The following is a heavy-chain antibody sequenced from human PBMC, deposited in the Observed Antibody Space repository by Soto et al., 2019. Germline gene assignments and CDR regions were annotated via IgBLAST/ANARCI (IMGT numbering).Heavy chain of an antibody. CDR3: ARGRYRGYSYGLDY. CDR1: GGSFSGYY. CDR2: INHSGST. J-gene: IGHJ4*02. D-gene: IGHD5-18*01. Sequence: SETLSLTCAVYGGSFSGYYWSWIRQPPGKGLEWIGEINHSGSTNYNPSLKSRVTISVDTSKNQFSLKLSSVTAADTAVYYCARGRYRGYSYGLDYWGQGTLVTVSS. V-gene: IGHV4-34*01.